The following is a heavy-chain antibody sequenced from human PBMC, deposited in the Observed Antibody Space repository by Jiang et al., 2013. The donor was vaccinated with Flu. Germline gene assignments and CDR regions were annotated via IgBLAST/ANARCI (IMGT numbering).Heavy chain of an antibody. CDR3: ATVPRYGSSWNYFDY. V-gene: IGHV4-39*01. Sequence: PGLVKPSETLSLTCTVSGGSISSSSSYWGWIRQPPGKGLEWIGSIYYSGSTYYNPSLKSRVTISVDTSKNQFSLKLTSVTAADTAVYYCATVPRYGSSWNYFDYWGQGTLVTVSS. CDR2: IYYSGST. D-gene: IGHD6-13*01. J-gene: IGHJ4*02. CDR1: GGSISSSSSY.